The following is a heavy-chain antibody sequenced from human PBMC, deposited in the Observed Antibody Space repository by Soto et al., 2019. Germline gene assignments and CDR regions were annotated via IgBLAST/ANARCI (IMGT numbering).Heavy chain of an antibody. D-gene: IGHD6-13*01. Sequence: PGTLSLTCGVYAGSLRRNSWRWKRQPPGKGLEWIGEINDSGNAYYNPSLKSRLTMSVDTSKKQFSLELNSVTAADTAVYYCAKISAVEDSWGQGTPVT. J-gene: IGHJ5*01. CDR3: AKISAVEDS. CDR2: INDSGNA. CDR1: AGSLRRNS. V-gene: IGHV4-34*01.